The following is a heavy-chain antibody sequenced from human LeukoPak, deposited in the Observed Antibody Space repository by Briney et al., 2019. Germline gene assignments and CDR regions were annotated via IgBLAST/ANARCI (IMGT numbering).Heavy chain of an antibody. D-gene: IGHD2-15*01. J-gene: IGHJ4*02. CDR2: IYYSGST. Sequence: SETLSLTCTVSGGSISSYYWSWTRQPPGKGLEWIGYIYYSGSTNYNPSLKSRVTISVDTSKNQFSLKLSSVTAADTAVYYCARVQYGSHADYWGQGTLVTVSS. CDR1: GGSISSYY. V-gene: IGHV4-59*01. CDR3: ARVQYGSHADY.